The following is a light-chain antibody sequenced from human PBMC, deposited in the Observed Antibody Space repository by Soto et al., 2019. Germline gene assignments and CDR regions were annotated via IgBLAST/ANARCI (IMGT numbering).Light chain of an antibody. CDR1: SSNIGAGYD. V-gene: IGLV1-40*01. J-gene: IGLJ2*01. Sequence: QSVLTQPPSVSGAPGQRVTISCTGRSSNIGAGYDVHGHQQLPGTAPKLLIYGNSNRPSGVPDRFSGSKSGTSASLAITGLQAEDEAAYYCLSYDSSLGVVFGGGTKLTVL. CDR3: LSYDSSLGVV. CDR2: GNS.